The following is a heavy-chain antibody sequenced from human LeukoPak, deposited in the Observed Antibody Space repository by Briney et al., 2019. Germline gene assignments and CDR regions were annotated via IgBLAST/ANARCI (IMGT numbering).Heavy chain of an antibody. J-gene: IGHJ4*02. CDR3: ARDLNGDYGDY. D-gene: IGHD4-17*01. Sequence: ASVKVSCRASGYTFTGYYMHWVRQAPGQGPEWMGWINPNSGVTNYTQKFQGRVTMTRDTSISTAYMELSRLRSDDTAVYYCARDLNGDYGDYWGQGTLVTVSS. CDR1: GYTFTGYY. V-gene: IGHV1-2*02. CDR2: INPNSGVT.